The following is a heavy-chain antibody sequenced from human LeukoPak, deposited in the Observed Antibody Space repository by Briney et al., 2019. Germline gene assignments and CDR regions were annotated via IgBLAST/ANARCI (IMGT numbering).Heavy chain of an antibody. Sequence: SVKVSCKASGYTFTGYYMHWVRQAPGQGLEWMGWINPNSGGTNYAQKFQGRVTMTRDTSISTAYMELSRLRSDDTAVYYCAPLPPRAEYFQHWGQGTLVTVSS. J-gene: IGHJ1*01. CDR1: GYTFTGYY. CDR3: APLPPRAEYFQH. V-gene: IGHV1-2*02. CDR2: INPNSGGT.